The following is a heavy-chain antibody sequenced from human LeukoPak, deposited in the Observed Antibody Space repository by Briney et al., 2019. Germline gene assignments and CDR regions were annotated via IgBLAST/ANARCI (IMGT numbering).Heavy chain of an antibody. V-gene: IGHV5-51*01. CDR1: GYSFTSYW. CDR2: IYPGDSDT. CDR3: ARLGGDYDTMHWFDP. Sequence: GESLKISCKGSGYSFTSYWIGWVRQMPGKGLEWMGIIYPGDSDTRYSPSFQGQVTIAADKSISTAYLQWSSLKASDTAMYYCARLGGDYDTMHWFDPWGQGTLVTVSS. J-gene: IGHJ5*02. D-gene: IGHD3-9*01.